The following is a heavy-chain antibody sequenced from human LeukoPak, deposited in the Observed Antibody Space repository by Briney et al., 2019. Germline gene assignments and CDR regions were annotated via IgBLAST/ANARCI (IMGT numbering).Heavy chain of an antibody. CDR1: GFTFSNYW. CDR3: SRDSLSSCGGDCYSGLDV. D-gene: IGHD2-21*02. Sequence: GGSLRLSCAASGFTFSNYWMHWVRQAPGEALMWVSRIKSDGSSATYADSVKGRFTISRDNAKNTLYLQMNSLRAEDTAVYYCSRDSLSSCGGDCYSGLDVWGQGTTVTVSS. CDR2: IKSDGSSA. J-gene: IGHJ6*02. V-gene: IGHV3-74*01.